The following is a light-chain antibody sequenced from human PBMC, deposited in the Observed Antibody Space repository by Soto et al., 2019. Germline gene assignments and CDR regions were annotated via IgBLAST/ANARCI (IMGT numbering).Light chain of an antibody. V-gene: IGKV1-33*01. CDR2: DAS. Sequence: DLPMTQSPSSLSASVGDRVTITCQASQDINNYLNWYQQTPGKPHKRLFYDASKWETGVPSRFSGSGYCTHFTFTISSLQPEDIATYSFQQYDNLPPIPFGQGTRLEMK. CDR1: QDINNY. CDR3: QQYDNLPPIP. J-gene: IGKJ5*01.